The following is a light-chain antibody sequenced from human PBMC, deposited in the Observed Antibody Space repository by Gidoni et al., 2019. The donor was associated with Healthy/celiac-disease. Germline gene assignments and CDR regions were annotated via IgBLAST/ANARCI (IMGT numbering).Light chain of an antibody. J-gene: IGKJ1*01. Sequence: DIQMTQSPSTLSASVGDRVTITCRASQSISSWLAWYQQKPGKAPKLLIYKASSLESGVPSRFSGSGSGTEFTLTISSLQPDDFATYYCQQYNSYDRWTFXQXTKVEIK. CDR1: QSISSW. CDR2: KAS. CDR3: QQYNSYDRWT. V-gene: IGKV1-5*03.